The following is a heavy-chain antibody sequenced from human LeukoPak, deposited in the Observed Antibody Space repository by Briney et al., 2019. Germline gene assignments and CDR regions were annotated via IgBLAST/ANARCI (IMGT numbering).Heavy chain of an antibody. Sequence: ASVKVSCKASGYTFTSYDINWVRQATGQGLEWMGWMSPNSDNTGYAQKFQGRVTFTRDTSISTAYMELRSLTSEDTAVYYCARDYGGSSGWFDPWGQGTLVTVSS. CDR2: MSPNSDNT. CDR1: GYTFTSYD. J-gene: IGHJ5*02. D-gene: IGHD4-23*01. V-gene: IGHV1-8*01. CDR3: ARDYGGSSGWFDP.